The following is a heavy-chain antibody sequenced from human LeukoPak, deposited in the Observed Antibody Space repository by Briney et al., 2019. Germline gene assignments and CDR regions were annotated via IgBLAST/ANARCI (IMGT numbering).Heavy chain of an antibody. CDR3: ARARPYYGSGWYRSWFDP. J-gene: IGHJ5*02. D-gene: IGHD6-19*01. CDR2: INHSGST. CDR1: GGSFSGYY. Sequence: SETLSLTCAVYGGSFSGYYWSWIRQPPGKGLEWIGEINHSGSTNYNPSLKSRVTISVDTSKNQFSLKLSSVTAADTAVYYCARARPYYGSGWYRSWFDPWGQGTLVTVSS. V-gene: IGHV4-34*01.